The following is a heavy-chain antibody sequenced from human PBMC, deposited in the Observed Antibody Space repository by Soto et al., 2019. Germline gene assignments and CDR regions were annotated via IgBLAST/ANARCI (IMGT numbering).Heavy chain of an antibody. CDR2: IYPGDSDI. V-gene: IGHV5-51*03. CDR1: GYRFTSYW. Sequence: EVQLVPSGAEVKKPGESLKISCKGSGYRFTSYWIAWVRQMPGKGLEWMGSIYPGDSDIRYSPSFQGQVTILADKSISTAYLQWSSLKASDTAMYYCARLPGVGANYNWFDPWGQGSLVTVSS. D-gene: IGHD1-7*01. J-gene: IGHJ5*02. CDR3: ARLPGVGANYNWFDP.